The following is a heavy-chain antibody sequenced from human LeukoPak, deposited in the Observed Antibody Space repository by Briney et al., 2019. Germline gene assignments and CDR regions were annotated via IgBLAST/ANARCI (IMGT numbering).Heavy chain of an antibody. CDR2: IIVGSGAT. V-gene: IGHV1-58*01. Sequence: TSVKVSCKSSGFTSTNFAVQWVRQARGQRLEWIGWIIVGSGATKCAQDFQERVTITRDLSTSTLYMELRSLTSEDTAVYYCAADLSNPRMGASYLDSWGQGTLVTVSS. CDR1: GFTSTNFA. CDR3: AADLSNPRMGASYLDS. J-gene: IGHJ4*02. D-gene: IGHD3-16*01.